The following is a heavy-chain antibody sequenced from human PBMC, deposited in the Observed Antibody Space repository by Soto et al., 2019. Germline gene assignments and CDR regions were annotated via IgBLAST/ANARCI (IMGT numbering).Heavy chain of an antibody. J-gene: IGHJ4*02. V-gene: IGHV3-7*05. CDR1: GFTFSSYW. CDR3: ARGYNSALDY. Sequence: EVQLVESGGGLVQPGGSLRLSCAASGFTFSSYWMSWVRQAPGKGLEWVADIKQDGSEKYYVDSVKGRFTISRDNAKNSLYLQVNSLRAEDTALYYCARGYNSALDYWGQGTLVTVSS. D-gene: IGHD6-25*01. CDR2: IKQDGSEK.